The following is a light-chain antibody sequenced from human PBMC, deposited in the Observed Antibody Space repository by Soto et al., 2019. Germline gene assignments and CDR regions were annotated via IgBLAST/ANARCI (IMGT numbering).Light chain of an antibody. CDR2: QDD. CDR1: NLGDKF. V-gene: IGLV3-1*01. CDR3: QAWDSSTAV. J-gene: IGLJ2*01. Sequence: SYELTQPPSVSVSPGQTASITCSGDNLGDKFSCWYQQKPGQSPVVVIYQDDKRPSGIPERFSGSNSGDTATLSISETQALDEADYSCQAWDSSTAVFGGGTKLTVL.